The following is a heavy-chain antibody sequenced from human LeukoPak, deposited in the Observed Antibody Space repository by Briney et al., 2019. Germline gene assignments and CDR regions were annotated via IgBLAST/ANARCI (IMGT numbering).Heavy chain of an antibody. V-gene: IGHV3-30*04. Sequence: GGSLRLSCAASGFTFSSYAMHWVRQAPGKGLEWVAVISYDGGNKYYADSVKGRFTISRDNSKNTLYLQMNSLRAEDTAVYYCARSRGGSGSYYFYGMDVWGQGTTVTVSS. D-gene: IGHD3-10*01. CDR2: ISYDGGNK. J-gene: IGHJ6*02. CDR1: GFTFSSYA. CDR3: ARSRGGSGSYYFYGMDV.